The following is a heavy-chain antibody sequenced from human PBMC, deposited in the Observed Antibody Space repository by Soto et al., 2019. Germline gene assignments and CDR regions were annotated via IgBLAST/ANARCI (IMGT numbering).Heavy chain of an antibody. V-gene: IGHV3-23*01. Sequence: PGGSLRLSCAASGFTFSSYAMSWVRQAPGKGLECVSAISGSGGSTYYADSVKGRFTISRDNSKNTLYLQMNSLRAEDTAVYYCAKQNYCSGGSCYLTLYYFDYWAQGTLVTVSS. CDR1: GFTFSSYA. CDR2: ISGSGGST. D-gene: IGHD2-15*01. CDR3: AKQNYCSGGSCYLTLYYFDY. J-gene: IGHJ4*02.